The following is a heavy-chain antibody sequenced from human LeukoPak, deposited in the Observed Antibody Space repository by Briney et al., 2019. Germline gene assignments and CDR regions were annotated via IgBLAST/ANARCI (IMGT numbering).Heavy chain of an antibody. D-gene: IGHD2-21*02. J-gene: IGHJ3*02. CDR1: GGSINSSSW. V-gene: IGHV4-39*07. Sequence: SETLSLTCSVSGGSINSSSWWGWIRQPPGKGLEWIGSIYYSGSTYYNPSLKSRVTISVDTSKNQFSLKLSSVTAADTAVYYCARDLRGFVVVTFPSAFDIWGQGTMVTVSS. CDR2: IYYSGST. CDR3: ARDLRGFVVVTFPSAFDI.